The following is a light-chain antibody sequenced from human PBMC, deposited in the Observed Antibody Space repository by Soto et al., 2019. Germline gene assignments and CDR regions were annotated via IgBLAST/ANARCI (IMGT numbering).Light chain of an antibody. V-gene: IGKV3-11*01. CDR1: QSVSSY. CDR3: QQRRDWPLT. Sequence: EIVLTQSPATLSLSPGERATLSCRASQSVSSYLAWHQQKPGQAPRLLIYDASDRATGIPARFSGSGSGTDFTLTISSPEPEDFAVYYCQQRRDWPLTFGGGTKVEIK. CDR2: DAS. J-gene: IGKJ4*01.